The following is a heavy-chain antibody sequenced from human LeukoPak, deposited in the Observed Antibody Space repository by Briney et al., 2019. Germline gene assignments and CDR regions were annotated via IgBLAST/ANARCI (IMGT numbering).Heavy chain of an antibody. CDR2: IYYSGST. J-gene: IGHJ3*02. Sequence: PSQTLSLTCTVSGGSISSGGYYWSWIRQHPGTGLEWIGYIYYSGSTYYNPPLKSRVTISVDTSKNQFSLKLSSVTAADTAVYYCATSSGGYTAASVAFDIWGQGTMVTVSS. V-gene: IGHV4-31*03. D-gene: IGHD5-18*01. CDR1: GGSISSGGYY. CDR3: ATSSGGYTAASVAFDI.